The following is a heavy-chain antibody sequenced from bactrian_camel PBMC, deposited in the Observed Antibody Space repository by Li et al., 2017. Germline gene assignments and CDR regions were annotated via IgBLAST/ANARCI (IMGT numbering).Heavy chain of an antibody. CDR1: GYTASAYC. J-gene: IGHJ4*01. D-gene: IGHD7*01. CDR3: AADPTNCLSGACCSIDTYNY. CDR2: IYTGSGNT. Sequence: HVQLVESGGGSVRPGGSLRLSCEAPGYTASAYCLAWFRQRLGQAREGVAGIYTGSGNTYYADSVKGRFTLSQDNAKKTVYLQMNSLKPEDSGMYYCAADPTNCLSGACCSIDTYNYWGQGTQVTVS. V-gene: IGHV3S1*01.